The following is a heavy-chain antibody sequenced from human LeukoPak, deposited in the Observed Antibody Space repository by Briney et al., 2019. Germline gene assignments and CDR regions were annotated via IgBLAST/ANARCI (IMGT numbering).Heavy chain of an antibody. Sequence: GSLRLSCATSGFTFSSYAMHWVRQAPGKGLEWVAVISYDGSNKYYADSVKGRFTISRDNSKNTLYLQMNSLRAEDTAVYYCARARCGGDCYLSGMDVWGQGTTVTVSS. J-gene: IGHJ6*02. CDR3: ARARCGGDCYLSGMDV. V-gene: IGHV3-30-3*01. D-gene: IGHD2-21*02. CDR1: GFTFSSYA. CDR2: ISYDGSNK.